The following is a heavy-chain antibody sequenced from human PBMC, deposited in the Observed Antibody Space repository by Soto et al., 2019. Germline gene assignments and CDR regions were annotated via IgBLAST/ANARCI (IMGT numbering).Heavy chain of an antibody. D-gene: IGHD5-12*01. J-gene: IGHJ6*03. V-gene: IGHV3-9*01. CDR2: ISWNGDNV. Sequence: EVQLVESGGGLVQPGGSLRLSCTASGFTFRHYALHWVRQVPGKGLEWVSSISWNGDNVAFADSVTGRFTVSRDNAKNSVYLQMDSLRVEDTALYSCARDISNGASVYDYVDRKYNFCNRDAWRIGTTVTVSS. CDR3: ARDISNGASVYDYVDRKYNFCNRDA. CDR1: GFTFRHYA.